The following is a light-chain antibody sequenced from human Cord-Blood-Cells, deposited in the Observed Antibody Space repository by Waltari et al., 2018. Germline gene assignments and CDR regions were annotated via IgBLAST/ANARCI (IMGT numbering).Light chain of an antibody. J-gene: IGLJ3*02. CDR3: SSYAGSNWV. CDR1: SSDVGGYNY. CDR2: EVS. V-gene: IGLV2-8*01. Sequence: QSALTQPPSASGSPRQSVTISCTGTSSDVGGYNYVSWYQQHPGKAPKLMIYEVSKRPSGVPDRFSGSKSGNTASLTVSGLQAEDEADYYCSSYAGSNWVFGGGTKLTVL.